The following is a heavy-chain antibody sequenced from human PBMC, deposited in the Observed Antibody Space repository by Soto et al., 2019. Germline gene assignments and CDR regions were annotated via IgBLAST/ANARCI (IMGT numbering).Heavy chain of an antibody. Sequence: VQLVESGGGLIQPGGSLRLSCAASGFTVSSNYMSWVRQAPGKGLEWVSVIYSGGSTYYADSVKGRLTISRDNSKNTLYLQMNSLRAEDTAVYYCASTLPNYYYYGMDVWGQGTTVTVSS. V-gene: IGHV3-53*01. CDR1: GFTVSSNY. CDR2: IYSGGST. D-gene: IGHD2-15*01. J-gene: IGHJ6*02. CDR3: ASTLPNYYYYGMDV.